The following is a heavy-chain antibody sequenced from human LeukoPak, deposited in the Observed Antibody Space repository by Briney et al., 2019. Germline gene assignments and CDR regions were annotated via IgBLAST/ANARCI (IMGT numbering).Heavy chain of an antibody. J-gene: IGHJ6*03. CDR3: ARSFLDYMDV. CDR2: IYKSGTT. V-gene: IGHV4-4*07. Sequence: PSETLSLTCTVSGESINPYYWNWIRQSAGKGLEWIGHIYKSGTTTFNPSLTSRVTMSLDTSRNQFSLKLRSVTAADTAVYFCARSFLDYMDVWGKGTTVTVSS. CDR1: GESINPYY. D-gene: IGHD2/OR15-2a*01.